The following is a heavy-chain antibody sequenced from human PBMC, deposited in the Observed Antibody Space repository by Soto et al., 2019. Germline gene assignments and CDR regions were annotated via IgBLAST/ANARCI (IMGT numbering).Heavy chain of an antibody. D-gene: IGHD6-19*01. Sequence: KPGGSLRLSCAASGFTFSSYSMNWVRQAPGKGLEWVSSISSSSSYIYYADSVKGRFTISRGNAKNSLYLQMNSLRAEDTAVYYCARVRSSSGWYTETGTAFDYWGQGTLVTVSS. V-gene: IGHV3-21*01. CDR1: GFTFSSYS. J-gene: IGHJ4*02. CDR2: ISSSSSYI. CDR3: ARVRSSSGWYTETGTAFDY.